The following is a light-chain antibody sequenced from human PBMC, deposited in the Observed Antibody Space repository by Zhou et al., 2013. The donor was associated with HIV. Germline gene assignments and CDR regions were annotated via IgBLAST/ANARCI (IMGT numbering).Light chain of an antibody. Sequence: EILMTQSPVTLSVSPGERATLSCRASQSVDTYLAWYQQKPGQAPRLLIYDASTRATGVPVRFSGSGSGTEFTLTIDKLEPEDFAVYYCHHYGRSPCTFGQGTKLEIK. V-gene: IGKV3-15*01. CDR1: QSVDTY. J-gene: IGKJ2*02. CDR3: HHYGRSPCT. CDR2: DAS.